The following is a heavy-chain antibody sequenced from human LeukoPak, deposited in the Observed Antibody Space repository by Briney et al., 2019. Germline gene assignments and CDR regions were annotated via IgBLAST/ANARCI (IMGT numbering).Heavy chain of an antibody. CDR3: ARDEVGATTEFDS. J-gene: IGHJ4*02. V-gene: IGHV3-11*06. D-gene: IGHD1-26*01. CDR2: ISPSGSDT. Sequence: GGSLRLSCTASGFTFGDYAMSWVRQAPGEGLEWVSYISPSGSDTKYADSVKGRFSISRDNAMNSVYLQMNNLRAEDTAVYYCARDEVGATTEFDSWGQGTLVTVSS. CDR1: GFTFGDYA.